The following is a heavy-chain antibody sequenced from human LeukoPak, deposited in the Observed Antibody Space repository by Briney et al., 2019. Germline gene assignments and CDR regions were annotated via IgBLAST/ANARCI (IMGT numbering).Heavy chain of an antibody. CDR1: GGTFSSYA. Sequence: LVKVSCKASGGTFSSYAISWVRQAPGQGLEWMGGIIPIVGTANYAQKFQGRVTITADEATSTAYMELSSLRSEDTAVYYCAIPRAPQLLSSPVDYWGQGTLVTVSS. D-gene: IGHD2-2*01. CDR2: IIPIVGTA. J-gene: IGHJ4*02. V-gene: IGHV1-69*13. CDR3: AIPRAPQLLSSPVDY.